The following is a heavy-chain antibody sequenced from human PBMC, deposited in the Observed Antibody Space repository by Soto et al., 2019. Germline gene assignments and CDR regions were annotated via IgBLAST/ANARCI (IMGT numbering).Heavy chain of an antibody. CDR3: ARLPGPLVAVLYICPLDGREAMSDVDV. Sequence: QMQLVESGGGVVQPGGSLRLSCAASGFTFNYYPMHWVRQAPGKGLEWVAVVSFDGSNKYYADSVKGRFTISKDNSKNTLYLKMNSLGREDTAVYYCARLPGPLVAVLYICPLDGREAMSDVDVWGQGTTVTVSS. V-gene: IGHV3-30-3*01. CDR1: GFTFNYYP. J-gene: IGHJ6*02. CDR2: VSFDGSNK. D-gene: IGHD6-19*01.